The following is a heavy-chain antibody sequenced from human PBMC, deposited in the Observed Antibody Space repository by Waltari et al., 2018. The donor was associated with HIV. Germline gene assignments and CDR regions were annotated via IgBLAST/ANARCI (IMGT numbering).Heavy chain of an antibody. V-gene: IGHV3-30*02. CDR1: GFSFSISG. CDR2: IRYDGNTK. CDR3: AKELRSGYSYYYYGMDV. J-gene: IGHJ6*02. Sequence: QGQLVESGGGVVQPGGSLRLSCAASGFSFSISGMHWVRQAPGKGLEWVTFIRYDGNTKYYADSVKGRFTISRDKSKNTLYLQMSSLRAEDTAVYYCAKELRSGYSYYYYGMDVWGQGTTVTVSS. D-gene: IGHD2-15*01.